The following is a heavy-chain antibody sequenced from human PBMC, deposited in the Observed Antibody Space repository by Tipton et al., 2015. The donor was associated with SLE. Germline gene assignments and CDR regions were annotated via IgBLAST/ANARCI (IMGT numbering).Heavy chain of an antibody. V-gene: IGHV4-59*01. CDR2: ISFSGST. CDR1: GGSISGYY. J-gene: IGHJ5*02. CDR3: ARGAVLIQDNSWFDP. Sequence: GLVKPSETLSLTCTVSGGSISGYYWSWVRQPPGKGLEWIGYISFSGSTNYNPSLKSRVTISVDTSKNQFSLKLSSVTAADTAVYYCARGAVLIQDNSWFDPWCQGTLVTVSS. D-gene: IGHD2-21*01.